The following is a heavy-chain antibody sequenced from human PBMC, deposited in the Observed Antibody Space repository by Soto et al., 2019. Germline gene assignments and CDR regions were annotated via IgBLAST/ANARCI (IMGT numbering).Heavy chain of an antibody. CDR3: ARRAETNGWNGFGADKYYFDF. J-gene: IGHJ4*02. CDR2: MNPNTGNS. Sequence: GASVKVSCNASGYTFTSYDIYWVRQATGQGLEWMGWMNPNTGNSGYAQKFQGRVTVTSDTSINTVHMELSSLRSEDTAVYYCARRAETNGWNGFGADKYYFDFWGQGTLVTVSS. CDR1: GYTFTSYD. D-gene: IGHD1-1*01. V-gene: IGHV1-8*01.